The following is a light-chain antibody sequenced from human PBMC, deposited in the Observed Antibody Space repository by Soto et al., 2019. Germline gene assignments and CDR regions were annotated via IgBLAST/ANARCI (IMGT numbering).Light chain of an antibody. Sequence: QSVLTQPASVSGSPGQSITISCTGTSSDVGGYNHVSWYQHHPGKAPKLMIYEVSNRPSGVSNRFSGSKSGNTASLTISGLQDEEQAAYYCNSHNSSNARVFGTGTKVTV. V-gene: IGLV2-14*01. CDR2: EVS. J-gene: IGLJ1*01. CDR3: NSHNSSNARV. CDR1: SSDVGGYNH.